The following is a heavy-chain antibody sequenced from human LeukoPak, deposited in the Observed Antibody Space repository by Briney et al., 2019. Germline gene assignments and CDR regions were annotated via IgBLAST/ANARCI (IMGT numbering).Heavy chain of an antibody. J-gene: IGHJ3*02. CDR3: AMVVGATDRDDAFDI. V-gene: IGHV5-51*01. CDR2: FYPGDSET. D-gene: IGHD1-26*01. CDR1: GYGFATYW. Sequence: GESLKISCKGSGYGFATYWIGWVRQMPGRGLEWMGIFYPGDSETRYSPSFQGQVTISADKSINTAYLQWSSLRASDTAMYYCAMVVGATDRDDAFDIWGQGTLVTVSS.